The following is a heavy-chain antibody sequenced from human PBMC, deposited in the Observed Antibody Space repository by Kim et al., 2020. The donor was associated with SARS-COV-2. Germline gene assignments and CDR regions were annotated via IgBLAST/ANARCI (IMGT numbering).Heavy chain of an antibody. CDR3: ARAVVTAVWRIFDY. V-gene: IGHV4-31*02. J-gene: IGHJ4*02. D-gene: IGHD2-21*02. Sequence: NPSLQGRVTISVDTSKTQFSLKLGSVTAADTAVYYCARAVVTAVWRIFDYWGQGTLVTVSS.